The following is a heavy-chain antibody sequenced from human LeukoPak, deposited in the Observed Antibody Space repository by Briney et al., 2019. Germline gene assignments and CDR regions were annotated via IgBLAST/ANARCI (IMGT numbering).Heavy chain of an antibody. J-gene: IGHJ4*02. V-gene: IGHV4-31*03. D-gene: IGHD4/OR15-4a*01. CDR3: ARLYDGALQYFDY. CDR1: GGSISSGLYY. CDR2: RYYSGTT. Sequence: SETLSLTCTVSGGSISSGLYYWSWIRQLPGKGLEWIGYRYYSGTTYYNPSLKSRVTISVDTSKNQFSLKLNSVTAAGTAVYYCARLYDGALQYFDYWGQGALVTVSS.